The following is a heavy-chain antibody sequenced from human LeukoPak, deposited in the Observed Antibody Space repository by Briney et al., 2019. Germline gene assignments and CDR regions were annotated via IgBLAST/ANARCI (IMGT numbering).Heavy chain of an antibody. Sequence: GGSLRLSCAVSGFTFSSYWMSWVRQAPGKGLEWVANIKEDGSEKYYVDSVKGRFTISRDNAKNTLYLQMNSLRAEDTAVYYCAKVPNWNYLWFDPWGQGTLVTVSS. CDR2: IKEDGSEK. V-gene: IGHV3-7*03. D-gene: IGHD1-7*01. CDR3: AKVPNWNYLWFDP. CDR1: GFTFSSYW. J-gene: IGHJ5*02.